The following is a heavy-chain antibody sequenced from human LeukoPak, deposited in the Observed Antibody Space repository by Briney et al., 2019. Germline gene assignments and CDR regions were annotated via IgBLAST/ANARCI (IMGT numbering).Heavy chain of an antibody. J-gene: IGHJ4*02. CDR1: GGSISSSSYY. Sequence: SETLSLTCTVSGGSISSSSYYWGWIRQPPGKGLEWIGSIYYSGSTYYNPSLKSRVTISVDTSKNQFSLKLSSVTAADTAVYYCAREGGEMATITDYWGQGTLVTVSS. CDR2: IYYSGST. V-gene: IGHV4-39*07. CDR3: AREGGEMATITDY. D-gene: IGHD5-24*01.